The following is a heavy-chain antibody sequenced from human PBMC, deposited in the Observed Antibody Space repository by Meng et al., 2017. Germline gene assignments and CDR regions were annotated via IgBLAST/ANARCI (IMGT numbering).Heavy chain of an antibody. D-gene: IGHD3-22*01. CDR3: ARARDYYDSSGYYSWFDY. Sequence: GSSGAEGKKPGSAGKVSCKASGGTFSSYAISWVRQAPGQGLEWMGGIIPIFGTANYAQKFQGRVTITADESTSTAYMELSSLRSEDTAVYYCARARDYYDSSGYYSWFDYWGQGTLVTVSS. CDR2: IIPIFGTA. CDR1: GGTFSSYA. J-gene: IGHJ4*02. V-gene: IGHV1-69*01.